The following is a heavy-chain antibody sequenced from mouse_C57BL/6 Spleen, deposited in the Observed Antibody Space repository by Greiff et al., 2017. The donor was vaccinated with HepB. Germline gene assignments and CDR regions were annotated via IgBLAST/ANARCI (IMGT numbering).Heavy chain of an antibody. CDR2: IYPGDGDT. CDR1: GYAFSSSW. D-gene: IGHD1-1*01. Sequence: VQLQQSGPELVKPGASVKISCKASGYAFSSSWMNWVKQRPGKGLEWIGRIYPGDGDTNYNGKFKGKATLTADKSSSTAYMQLSSLTSEDSAIYFCARGGITTVVATRYFDVWGTGTTVTVSS. J-gene: IGHJ1*03. V-gene: IGHV1-82*01. CDR3: ARGGITTVVATRYFDV.